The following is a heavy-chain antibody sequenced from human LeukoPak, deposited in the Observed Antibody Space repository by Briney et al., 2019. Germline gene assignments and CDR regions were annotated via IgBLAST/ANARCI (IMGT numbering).Heavy chain of an antibody. V-gene: IGHV6-1*01. Sequence: SQTHSLTFAISGDSVSSKSAAWNGIRQSPSRGLEWLGRTYYRSKWSSGYAESAKSRLTVSPDTSKNQFSLQLRSVTPEDTAVYYCARSQTGGTFDYWGQGALVTVFS. CDR1: GDSVSSKSAA. CDR2: TYYRSKWSS. D-gene: IGHD1-26*01. CDR3: ARSQTGGTFDY. J-gene: IGHJ4*02.